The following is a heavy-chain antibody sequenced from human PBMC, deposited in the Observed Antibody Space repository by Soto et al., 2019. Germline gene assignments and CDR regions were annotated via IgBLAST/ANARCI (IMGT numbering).Heavy chain of an antibody. J-gene: IGHJ4*02. Sequence: QVQLVQSGAEVKKPGSSVKVSCKASGGTFSSYTISWVRQAPGQGLEWMGRIIPILGIANYAQKVQGRVTITADKSTSTAYMELSSLRSEDTAVYYCATITGTTSSNDYWGQGTLVTVSS. CDR1: GGTFSSYT. CDR2: IIPILGIA. V-gene: IGHV1-69*02. D-gene: IGHD1-20*01. CDR3: ATITGTTSSNDY.